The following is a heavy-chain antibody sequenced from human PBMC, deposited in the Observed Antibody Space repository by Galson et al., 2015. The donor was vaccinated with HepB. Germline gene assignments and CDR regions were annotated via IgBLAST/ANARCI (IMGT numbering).Heavy chain of an antibody. V-gene: IGHV1-18*01. CDR3: AREETYDSSGYYIYYFDY. D-gene: IGHD3-22*01. J-gene: IGHJ4*02. CDR1: GYTFTSYG. CDR2: ISAYNGNT. Sequence: SVKVSCKASGYTFTSYGISWARQAPGQGLEWMGWISAYNGNTNYAQKLQGRVTMTTDTSTSTAYMELRSLRSDDTAVYYCAREETYDSSGYYIYYFDYWGQGTLVTVSS.